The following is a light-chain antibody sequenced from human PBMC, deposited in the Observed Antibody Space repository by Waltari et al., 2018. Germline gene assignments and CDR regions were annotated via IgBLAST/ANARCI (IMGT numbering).Light chain of an antibody. Sequence: DIQLTQSPSFLSASVGDRVTITCRASQGIGSYLAWYQQKPGKAPTLLIYAASTLQSGVPSRFSGSYSGTEFTLTISSLQPEDFASYFCQQLHSYPRTFGGGTKMET. CDR1: QGIGSY. J-gene: IGKJ4*01. CDR3: QQLHSYPRT. V-gene: IGKV1-9*01. CDR2: AAS.